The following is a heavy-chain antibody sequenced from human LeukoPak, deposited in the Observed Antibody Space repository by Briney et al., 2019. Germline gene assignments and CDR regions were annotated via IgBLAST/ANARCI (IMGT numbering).Heavy chain of an antibody. Sequence: GGSLRLSCAASGFTFSSYAMNWIRQAPGKGLEWVSGVGGGGSDTDYADSVKGRFTISRDNSKSTLYLQMNSLRAEDTAVYYCAREVIRYWYFDPWGRGTLVTVSS. D-gene: IGHD2-21*01. CDR3: AREVIRYWYFDP. J-gene: IGHJ2*01. V-gene: IGHV3-23*01. CDR1: GFTFSSYA. CDR2: VGGGGSDT.